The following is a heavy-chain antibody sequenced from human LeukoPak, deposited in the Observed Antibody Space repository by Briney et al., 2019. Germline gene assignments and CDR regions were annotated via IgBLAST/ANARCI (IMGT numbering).Heavy chain of an antibody. J-gene: IGHJ4*02. CDR1: GVTFSSYA. Sequence: GRSLRLSCAASGVTFSSYAMHWVRQAPGKGLEWVAVISYDGSNKYYADSVKGRFTISRDNSKNTLYLQMNSLRAEDTAVYYCARGGDYYYDSSGYYSPVDYWGQGTLVTVSS. CDR2: ISYDGSNK. D-gene: IGHD3-22*01. V-gene: IGHV3-30*04. CDR3: ARGGDYYYDSSGYYSPVDY.